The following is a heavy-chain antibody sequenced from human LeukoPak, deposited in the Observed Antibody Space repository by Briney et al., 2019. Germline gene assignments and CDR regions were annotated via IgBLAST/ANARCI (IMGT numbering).Heavy chain of an antibody. CDR1: GFTFSSYS. CDR3: ARPARGDYVENWFDP. Sequence: GGTLRLSCAASGFTFSSYSMNWVRQAPGKGLEWVSSISSSSSYIYYADSVKGRFTISRDNAKNSLYLQMNSLRAEDTAVYYCARPARGDYVENWFDPWGQGTLVTVSS. D-gene: IGHD4-17*01. J-gene: IGHJ5*02. CDR2: ISSSSSYI. V-gene: IGHV3-21*01.